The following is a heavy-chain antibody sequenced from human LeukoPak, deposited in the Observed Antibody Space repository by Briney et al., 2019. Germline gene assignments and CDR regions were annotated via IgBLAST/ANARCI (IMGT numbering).Heavy chain of an antibody. D-gene: IGHD3-9*01. V-gene: IGHV1-2*02. CDR2: INPNSGGT. CDR3: ASGAYYDILTGYYSFGMDV. Sequence: GASVKVSCKDSGYTFTGYYMHWVRHAPGQGLEWMGWINPNSGGTNYAQKFQGRVTMTRDTSLSTAYMELSRLRSDDTAVYYCASGAYYDILTGYYSFGMDVWGKGTTVTVSS. CDR1: GYTFTGYY. J-gene: IGHJ6*04.